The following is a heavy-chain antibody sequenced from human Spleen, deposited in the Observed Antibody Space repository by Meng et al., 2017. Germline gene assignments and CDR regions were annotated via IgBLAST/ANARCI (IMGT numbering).Heavy chain of an antibody. CDR2: IYYSGST. D-gene: IGHD3-10*01. V-gene: IGHV4-59*01. J-gene: IGHJ6*02. CDR3: AGVYYYGSGYNPHYYYYGMDV. CDR1: GGSISSYY. Sequence: SETLSLTCTVSGGSISSYYWSWIRQPPGKGLEWIGHIYYSGSTNYNPSLKSRVTISVDTSKNQFSLKLSSVTAADTAVYYCAGVYYYGSGYNPHYYYYGMDVWGQGTTVTVSS.